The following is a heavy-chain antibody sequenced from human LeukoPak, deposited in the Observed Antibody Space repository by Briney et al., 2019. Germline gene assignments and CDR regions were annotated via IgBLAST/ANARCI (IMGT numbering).Heavy chain of an antibody. Sequence: ASVKVSCKASGYPFTSYGISWVRQAPGQGLEWMGWISTYNGNTNYAQKVQGRVTLTRDASTSTAYMELRSLRPDDTAVYYCARGGVGGGYYLYYFDYWGQGTLVTVSS. V-gene: IGHV1-18*01. J-gene: IGHJ4*02. CDR1: GYPFTSYG. CDR3: ARGGVGGGYYLYYFDY. CDR2: ISTYNGNT. D-gene: IGHD3-22*01.